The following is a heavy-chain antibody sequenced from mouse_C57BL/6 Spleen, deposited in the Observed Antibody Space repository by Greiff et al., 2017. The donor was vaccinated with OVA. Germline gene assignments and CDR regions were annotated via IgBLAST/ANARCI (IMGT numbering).Heavy chain of an antibody. CDR3: ANLWLRGKGYYFDY. D-gene: IGHD2-2*01. CDR2: IYPGDGDT. CDR1: GYAFSSSW. Sequence: QVQLQQSGPELVKPGASVKISCKASGYAFSSSWMNWVKQRPGKGLEWIGRIYPGDGDTNYNGKFKGKATLTADKSSSTAYMQLSSLTSEDSAVYFCANLWLRGKGYYFDYWGQGTTLTVSS. V-gene: IGHV1-82*01. J-gene: IGHJ2*01.